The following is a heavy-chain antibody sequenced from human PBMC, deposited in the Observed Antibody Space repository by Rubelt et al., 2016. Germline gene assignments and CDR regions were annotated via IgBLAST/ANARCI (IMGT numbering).Heavy chain of an antibody. J-gene: IGHJ4*02. CDR1: GYTFTVYY. D-gene: IGHD3-9*01. CDR3: ARAISDIDY. V-gene: IGHV1-2*02. Sequence: VQLLQPGAAVKKPWASVKVSCTASGYTFTVYYMDWVRKAPGQGLEWMGWINPNSGGTNYAPKFQGRVTMTRDTSISTAYMELSRLRSDDTAVYYCARAISDIDYWGQGTLVTVSS. CDR2: INPNSGGT.